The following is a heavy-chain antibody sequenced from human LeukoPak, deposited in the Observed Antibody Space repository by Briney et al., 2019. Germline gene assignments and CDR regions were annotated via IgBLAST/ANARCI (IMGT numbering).Heavy chain of an antibody. CDR3: ARTYGSGTYASYYFDY. Sequence: SETLSLTRTVSGGSIRSDYWSWIRQPPGKGLEWIGYIYYSGSTNYNPSLKTRVTMTVNTSKNQFSLKLSSVTAADTAVYYCARTYGSGTYASYYFDYWGQGTLVTVSS. J-gene: IGHJ4*02. V-gene: IGHV4-59*08. CDR2: IYYSGST. CDR1: GGSIRSDY. D-gene: IGHD3-10*01.